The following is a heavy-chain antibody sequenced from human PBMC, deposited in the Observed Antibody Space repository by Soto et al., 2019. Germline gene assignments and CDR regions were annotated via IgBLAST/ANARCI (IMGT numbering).Heavy chain of an antibody. D-gene: IGHD3-16*02. CDR2: INAGNGNT. CDR3: ARVDDYVWGSYQLDY. J-gene: IGHJ4*02. CDR1: GCTFTSYA. V-gene: IGHV1-3*01. Sequence: ASVKSCKASGCTFTSYAMHWVRQAPGQRLEWMGWINAGNGNTKYSQKFQGRVTITRDTSASTAYMELSSLRSEDTAVYYCARVDDYVWGSYQLDYWGQGTLVTVSS.